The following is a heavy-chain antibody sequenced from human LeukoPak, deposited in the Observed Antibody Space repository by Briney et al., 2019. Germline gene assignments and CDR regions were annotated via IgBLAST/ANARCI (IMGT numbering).Heavy chain of an antibody. J-gene: IGHJ2*01. D-gene: IGHD3-22*01. CDR3: ARAPHSYDSGTYSVQHYFDL. CDR1: GFTFSSYA. Sequence: PGGSLRVSCAASGFTFSSYAMSWVRQAPGKGLEWVSAISGGGSNTYYADSMKGRFTVSRDNSKNTLYVQINSLRAEDTAVYYCARAPHSYDSGTYSVQHYFDLWGRGTLVTVSS. V-gene: IGHV3-23*01. CDR2: ISGGGSNT.